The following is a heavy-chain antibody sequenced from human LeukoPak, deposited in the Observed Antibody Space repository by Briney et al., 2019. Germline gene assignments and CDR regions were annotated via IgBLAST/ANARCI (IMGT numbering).Heavy chain of an antibody. D-gene: IGHD6-19*01. CDR2: INPNSGGK. CDR3: ARAGGAVAGKDY. CDR1: GYTFTGYY. Sequence: GASVKVSCKASGYTFTGYYMHWVRQAPGQGLEWMGWINPNSGGKNYAQKFQGWVTMTRDTSISTAYMELSRLRSDDTAVYYCARAGGAVAGKDYWGQGTLVTVSS. V-gene: IGHV1-2*04. J-gene: IGHJ4*02.